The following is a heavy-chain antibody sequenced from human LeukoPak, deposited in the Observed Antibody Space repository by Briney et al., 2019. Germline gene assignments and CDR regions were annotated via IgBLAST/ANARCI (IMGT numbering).Heavy chain of an antibody. CDR3: AKVTLTSATFDY. V-gene: IGHV3-7*01. D-gene: IGHD4/OR15-4a*01. CDR2: IKQDGSEE. Sequence: GGSLRLPCAGSGFIFSTYWMGWVRQAPGKGLEWVANIKQDGSEEYYVDSVRGRFTISRDNAKKSLYLQMSSLRAEDTAVYYCAKVTLTSATFDYWGRGALVTVSS. CDR1: GFIFSTYW. J-gene: IGHJ4*02.